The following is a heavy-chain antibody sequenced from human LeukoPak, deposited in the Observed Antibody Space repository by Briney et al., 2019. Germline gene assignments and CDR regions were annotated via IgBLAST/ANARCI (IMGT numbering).Heavy chain of an antibody. Sequence: QPGGSLRLSCAASGFTFDDYAMHWVRQAPGKGLEWVSGISWNSGSIGYADSVKGRFTISRDNAKNSLYLQMNSLRAEDTAVYYCARVAYSSWPHGAFDIWGQGTMVTVSS. D-gene: IGHD6-6*01. CDR1: GFTFDDYA. CDR3: ARVAYSSWPHGAFDI. CDR2: ISWNSGSI. V-gene: IGHV3-9*01. J-gene: IGHJ3*02.